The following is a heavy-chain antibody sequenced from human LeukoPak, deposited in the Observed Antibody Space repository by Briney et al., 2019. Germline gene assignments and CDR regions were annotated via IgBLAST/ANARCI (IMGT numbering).Heavy chain of an antibody. CDR3: AKRTTPNSGSYYNWFDP. Sequence: GGSLRLSCAASGFTFSNYAMSWVRQAPGKGLEWVSAISGSGGSTYYADSVKGRFTISRDNSKNTLYLQMNSLRAEDTAVYYCAKRTTPNSGSYYNWFDPWGQGTLVTVSS. J-gene: IGHJ5*02. CDR1: GFTFSNYA. CDR2: ISGSGGST. V-gene: IGHV3-23*01. D-gene: IGHD1-26*01.